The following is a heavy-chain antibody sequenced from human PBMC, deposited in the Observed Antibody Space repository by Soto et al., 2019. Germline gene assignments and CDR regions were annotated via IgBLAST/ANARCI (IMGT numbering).Heavy chain of an antibody. Sequence: TPSPTSPVSGCSLRSGRFYLRWIRQHPGKGLEWIGYIYYSGSTYYNPSLKSRVTISVDTSKNQFSLKLSSVTAADTAVYYCAREKTTWGELSFDWGQGPLVTVSS. J-gene: IGHJ4*02. CDR1: GCSLRSGRFY. V-gene: IGHV4-31*03. D-gene: IGHD3-16*02. CDR2: IYYSGST. CDR3: AREKTTWGELSFD.